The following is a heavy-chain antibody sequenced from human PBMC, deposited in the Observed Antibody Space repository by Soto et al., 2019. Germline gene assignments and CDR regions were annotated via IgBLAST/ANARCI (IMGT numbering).Heavy chain of an antibody. J-gene: IGHJ4*02. D-gene: IGHD5-18*01. CDR3: ARQGYNYGHQIDY. V-gene: IGHV5-51*01. Sequence: PGESLKISCKGSGYSFTNYWIGWVRQMPGKGLEWMGIIYPGDSDTRYNPSFQGQVTISADKSISTAYLQWSSLKASDTAVHYCARQGYNYGHQIDYWGQGTLVTVSS. CDR1: GYSFTNYW. CDR2: IYPGDSDT.